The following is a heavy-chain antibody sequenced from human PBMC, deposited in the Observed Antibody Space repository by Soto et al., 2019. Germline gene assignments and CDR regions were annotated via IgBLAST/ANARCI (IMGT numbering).Heavy chain of an antibody. J-gene: IGHJ2*01. CDR2: ISSSSSTI. D-gene: IGHD3-22*01. CDR1: GFTFSSYS. CDR3: ATHSSGYYWYFDL. V-gene: IGHV3-48*04. Sequence: GGSLRLSCAASGFTFSSYSMNWVRQAPGKGLEWVSYISSSSSTIYYADSVKGRFTISRDNAKNSLYLQMNSLRAEDTAVYYCATHSSGYYWYFDLWGRGTLVTVSS.